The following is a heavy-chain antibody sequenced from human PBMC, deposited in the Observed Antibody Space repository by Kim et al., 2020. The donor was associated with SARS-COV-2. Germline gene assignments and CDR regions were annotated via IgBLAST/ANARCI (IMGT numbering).Heavy chain of an antibody. J-gene: IGHJ6*02. D-gene: IGHD5-18*01. V-gene: IGHV4-4*02. Sequence: SETLSLTCAVSGGSISSSNWWSWVRQPPGKGLEWIGEIYHSGSTNYNPSLKSRVTISVDKSKNQFSLKLSSVTAADTAVYYCASRTAPYYYYYGMDVWGQGTTVTVSS. CDR1: GGSISSSNW. CDR3: ASRTAPYYYYYGMDV. CDR2: IYHSGST.